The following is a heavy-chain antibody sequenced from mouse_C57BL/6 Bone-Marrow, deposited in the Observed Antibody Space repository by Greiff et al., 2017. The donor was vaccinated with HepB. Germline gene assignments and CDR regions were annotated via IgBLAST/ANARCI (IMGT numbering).Heavy chain of an antibody. CDR1: GFTFSNYW. D-gene: IGHD2-2*01. CDR2: IRLKSDNYAT. J-gene: IGHJ3*01. Sequence: EVKLVESGGGLVQPGGSMKLSCVASGFTFSNYWMNWVRQSPEKGLEWVAQIRLKSDNYATHYAESVKGRFTISRDDSKSSVYLQMNNLRAEDTGIYYCTKVTTKDWFAYWGQGTLVTVSA. V-gene: IGHV6-3*01. CDR3: TKVTTKDWFAY.